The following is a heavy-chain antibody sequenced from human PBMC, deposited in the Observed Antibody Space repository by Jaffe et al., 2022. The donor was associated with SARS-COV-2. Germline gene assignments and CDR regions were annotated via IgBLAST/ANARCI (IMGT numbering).Heavy chain of an antibody. CDR1: HFTFSDFP. V-gene: IGHV3-23*04. CDR2: ITSSGSKT. J-gene: IGHJ4*02. D-gene: IGHD6-19*01. CDR3: ARPYGSAPSPVDY. Sequence: EVHLVESGGGLVQPGGSLRLSCAASHFTFSDFPMSWVRQAPGKGLEWVSGITSSGSKTYYADSVRGRFTISRDNSKSTLSLQLNSLRAEDTAVYYCARPYGSAPSPVDYWGQGALVIVSS.